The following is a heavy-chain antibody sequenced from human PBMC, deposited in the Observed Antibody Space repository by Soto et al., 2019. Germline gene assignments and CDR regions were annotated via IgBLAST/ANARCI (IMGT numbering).Heavy chain of an antibody. CDR1: GGSISSGGYY. J-gene: IGHJ4*02. CDR3: ARYNAASGTYYFDY. V-gene: IGHV4-31*03. CDR2: INHRGSA. Sequence: PSETLSLTCTVSGGSISSGGYYWSWIRQHPGKGLEWIGEINHRGSANYNPSLKSRVTMSLDISKSQFSLRLTSVTAADTAVYFCARYNAASGTYYFDYWGRGALVTVSS. D-gene: IGHD6-13*01.